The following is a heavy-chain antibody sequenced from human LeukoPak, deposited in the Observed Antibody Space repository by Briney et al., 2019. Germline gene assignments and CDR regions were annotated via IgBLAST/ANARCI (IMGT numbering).Heavy chain of an antibody. J-gene: IGHJ4*02. CDR2: ISSSSSYI. D-gene: IGHD3-3*01. Sequence: GGFLGLSCAASGFTFSSYSMNWVRQAPGKGLEWVSSISSSSSYIYYADSVKGRFTISRDNAKNSLYLQMNSLRAEDTAVYYCASAYDFWSGYYSLDYWGQGTLVTVSS. CDR3: ASAYDFWSGYYSLDY. CDR1: GFTFSSYS. V-gene: IGHV3-21*01.